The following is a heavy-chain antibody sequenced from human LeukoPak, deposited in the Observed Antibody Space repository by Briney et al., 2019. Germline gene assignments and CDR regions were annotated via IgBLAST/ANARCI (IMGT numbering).Heavy chain of an antibody. J-gene: IGHJ4*02. V-gene: IGHV3-30*18. D-gene: IGHD3-16*01. Sequence: GGSLRLSCAASGFTFSSYGMHWVRQAPGKGLEWVAVISYDGSNKYYADSVKGRFTISRDNSKNTLYLQMNSLRAEDTAVYYCANKLLGWGQGTLLTVAS. CDR2: ISYDGSNK. CDR1: GFTFSSYG. CDR3: ANKLLG.